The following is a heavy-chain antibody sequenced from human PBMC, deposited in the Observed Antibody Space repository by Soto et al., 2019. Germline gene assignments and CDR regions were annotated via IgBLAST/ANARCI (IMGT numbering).Heavy chain of an antibody. CDR1: GGSISSGDYY. J-gene: IGHJ4*02. Sequence: QVQLQESGPGRVKPSQTLSLTCTVSGGSISSGDYYWSWIRQPPGKGLDWIEYIYYSGSTYYNPSLKSRVTISVDTSKNQFSLKLSSVTAADTAVYYCARVDRSYYLDYWGQGTLVTVSS. D-gene: IGHD3-16*02. V-gene: IGHV4-30-4*01. CDR2: IYYSGST. CDR3: ARVDRSYYLDY.